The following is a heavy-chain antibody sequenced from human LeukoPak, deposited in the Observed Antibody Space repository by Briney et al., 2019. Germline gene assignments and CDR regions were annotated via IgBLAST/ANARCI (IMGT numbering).Heavy chain of an antibody. CDR2: IIPILGIA. V-gene: IGHV1-69*04. Sequence: GASVKVSCKPSGYTFTRYVISWVRQAAGQGLEWMGRIIPILGIANYAQKFQGRVTITADKSTSTAYMELSSLRSEDTAVYYCASQTTKNYDSSGHGDYWGQGTLVTVSS. CDR1: GYTFTRYV. D-gene: IGHD3-22*01. CDR3: ASQTTKNYDSSGHGDY. J-gene: IGHJ4*02.